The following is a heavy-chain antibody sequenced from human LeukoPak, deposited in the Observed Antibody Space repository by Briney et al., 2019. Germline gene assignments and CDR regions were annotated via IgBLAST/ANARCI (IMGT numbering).Heavy chain of an antibody. Sequence: SGTLSLTCTVSGGSISSPTYYWAWIRQPPGKGLEWIGTIYYSGSTYYNPSLKSRVTISVDTSKNHFSLKLTSVTAADTAVYYCARDENSMTTVTTAAFDIWGQGAMVTVSS. CDR2: IYYSGST. J-gene: IGHJ3*02. V-gene: IGHV4-39*07. D-gene: IGHD4-17*01. CDR3: ARDENSMTTVTTAAFDI. CDR1: GGSISSPTYY.